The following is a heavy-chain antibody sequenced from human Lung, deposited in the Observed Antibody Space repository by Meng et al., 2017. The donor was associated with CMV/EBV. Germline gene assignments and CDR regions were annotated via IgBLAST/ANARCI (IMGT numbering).Heavy chain of an antibody. Sequence: SVKVFCKASGGASTSYTINWVRQAPGQGFEWMGRIIPILDVTNYAQKFQGRVTITADKSTATAYLELGSLRPDDTAVYYWATDTCFYASCYVGSFHHYFYGMDVWGQGXTVTVSS. D-gene: IGHD2-2*01. V-gene: IGHV1-69*04. J-gene: IGHJ6*02. CDR2: IIPILDVT. CDR3: ATDTCFYASCYVGSFHHYFYGMDV. CDR1: GGASTSYT.